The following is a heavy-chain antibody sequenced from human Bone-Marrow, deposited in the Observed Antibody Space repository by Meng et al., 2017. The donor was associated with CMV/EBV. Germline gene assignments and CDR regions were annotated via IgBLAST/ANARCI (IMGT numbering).Heavy chain of an antibody. V-gene: IGHV3-48*03. J-gene: IGHJ3*02. CDR3: PRDWDYYGSGRGGGAETDAFDI. Sequence: GESLKISCVASGFTSRTYWMSWVRQAPGKGLEWVSYISSSGSTIYYANSVKGRFTISRDNAKNSLYLQMNSLRAEDTAVYYCPRDWDYYGSGRGGGAETDAFDIWGQGTMVTVSS. CDR2: ISSSGSTI. D-gene: IGHD3-10*01. CDR1: GFTSRTYW.